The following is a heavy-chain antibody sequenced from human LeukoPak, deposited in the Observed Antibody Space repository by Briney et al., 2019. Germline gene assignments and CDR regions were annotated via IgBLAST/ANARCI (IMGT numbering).Heavy chain of an antibody. J-gene: IGHJ3*02. D-gene: IGHD5-12*01. CDR2: IRYDGSNK. Sequence: PGGSLRLSCAASGFTFSSYGMHWVRQAPGKGLEWVAFIRYDGSNKYYADSVKGRFTISRDNSKNTLYLQMNSLRAEDTAVYYCAKGGKGGYDSRVWAFDIWGQGTMVTVSS. V-gene: IGHV3-30*02. CDR1: GFTFSSYG. CDR3: AKGGKGGYDSRVWAFDI.